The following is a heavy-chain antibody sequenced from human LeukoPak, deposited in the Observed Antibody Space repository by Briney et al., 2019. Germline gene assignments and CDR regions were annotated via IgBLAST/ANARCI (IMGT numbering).Heavy chain of an antibody. Sequence: ASVKVSCKASGYTFTGYYMHWVRQAPGQGLEWMGWINPNSGGTNYAQKFQGRVTMTRDTSISTAYMELSRLRSDDTAVYYCAREIVVVVAAIYNAFDIWGQGTMVTVSS. CDR2: INPNSGGT. J-gene: IGHJ3*02. CDR3: AREIVVVVAAIYNAFDI. D-gene: IGHD2-15*01. V-gene: IGHV1-2*02. CDR1: GYTFTGYY.